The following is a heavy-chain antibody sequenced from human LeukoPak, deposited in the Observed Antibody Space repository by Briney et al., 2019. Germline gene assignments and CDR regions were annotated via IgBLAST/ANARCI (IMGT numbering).Heavy chain of an antibody. D-gene: IGHD3-3*01. CDR2: IYYSGIT. V-gene: IGHV4-59*12. CDR3: AREVAGYLGGYFDY. J-gene: IGHJ4*02. CDR1: GGSISPYY. Sequence: SETLSLTCTVSGGSISPYYWSWIRQSPGKGLEWIAHIYYSGITSHNPSLKSRLTISVDTSKNQFSLKLSSVTAADTAVYYCAREVAGYLGGYFDYWGQAILVTVSS.